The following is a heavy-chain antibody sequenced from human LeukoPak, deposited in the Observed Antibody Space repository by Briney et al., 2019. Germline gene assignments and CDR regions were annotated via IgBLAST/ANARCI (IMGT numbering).Heavy chain of an antibody. CDR1: GFTFNGYS. Sequence: GGSLRLSCAASGFTFNGYSMNWLRQAPGKGLEWVSYIDSSGSTIHYADSVKGRFTISRDNAKNSLYLQMNSLRAEDTAVYYCARTKEMATISYFDSWGQGTLVTVSS. J-gene: IGHJ4*02. V-gene: IGHV3-48*04. CDR3: ARTKEMATISYFDS. CDR2: IDSSGSTI. D-gene: IGHD5-24*01.